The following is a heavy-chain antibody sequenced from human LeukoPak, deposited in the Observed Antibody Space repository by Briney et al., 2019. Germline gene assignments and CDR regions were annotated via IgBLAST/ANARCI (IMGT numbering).Heavy chain of an antibody. V-gene: IGHV1-2*02. CDR1: GYTFTGYY. D-gene: IGHD6-13*01. CDR3: ARDPDSSSWFDY. Sequence: ASVKVSCKASGYTFTGYYMHWVRQAPGQGLEWMGWINPNSGGTKYAQKFQGRVTMTWDTSISTAYMELSSLRSVDTAVYYCARDPDSSSWFDYWGQGTLVTVSS. J-gene: IGHJ4*02. CDR2: INPNSGGT.